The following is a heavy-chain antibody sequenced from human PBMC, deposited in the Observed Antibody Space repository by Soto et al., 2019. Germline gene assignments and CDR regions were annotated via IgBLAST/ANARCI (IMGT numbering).Heavy chain of an antibody. CDR3: ATYRKFFQI. J-gene: IGHJ3*02. V-gene: IGHV4-30-4*01. CDR2: VYYTGST. CDR1: GASIRSTDYY. Sequence: SETLSLTCTVSGASIRSTDYYWSWIRQAPGKGLEWIGYVYYTGSTYYNPSLMSRLTISVDTSKNQFSLKLTSVTAADTAVYYCATYRKFFQIWGQGTKVTVS.